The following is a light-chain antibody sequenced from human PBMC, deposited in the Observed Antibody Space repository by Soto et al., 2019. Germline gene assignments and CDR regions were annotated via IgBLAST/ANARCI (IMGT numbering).Light chain of an antibody. V-gene: IGKV1-39*01. CDR1: QTIGRY. CDR3: EQSYSALLFT. J-gene: IGKJ3*01. CDR2: AAS. Sequence: DLQMTQFPSSLSASVGDRVTITCRASQTIGRYLNWYQQKPGKVPKLLIYAASNLQSGVPARFSGSGSGTDFTLTITSLQPEDFATYYCEQSYSALLFTFGPGTKVDI.